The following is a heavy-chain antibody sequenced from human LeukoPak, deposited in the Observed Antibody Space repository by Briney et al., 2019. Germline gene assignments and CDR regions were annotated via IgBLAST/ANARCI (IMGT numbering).Heavy chain of an antibody. CDR3: ATTRRKYYFDY. CDR2: INHSGST. D-gene: IGHD1-14*01. V-gene: IGHV4-34*01. Sequence: PSETLSLTCAVYGGSFSGYYWSWIRQPPGKGLEWIGEINHSGSTNYNPSLKSRATISVDTSKNQFSLKLSSVTAADTAVYYCATTRRKYYFDYWGQGTPVTVSS. J-gene: IGHJ4*02. CDR1: GGSFSGYY.